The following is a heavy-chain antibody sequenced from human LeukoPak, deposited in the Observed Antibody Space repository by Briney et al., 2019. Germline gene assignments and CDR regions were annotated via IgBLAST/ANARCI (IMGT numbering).Heavy chain of an antibody. J-gene: IGHJ4*02. D-gene: IGHD3-22*01. CDR1: GGSISSYY. CDR3: ARQSAGYYDSSGLDY. CDR2: IYYSGSA. Sequence: PSETLSLTCTVSGGSISSYYWSWIRQPPGKGLEWIGYIYYSGSANYNPSLKSRVTISVDTSKNQFSLKLSSVTAADTAVYYCARQSAGYYDSSGLDYWGQGTLVTVSS. V-gene: IGHV4-59*08.